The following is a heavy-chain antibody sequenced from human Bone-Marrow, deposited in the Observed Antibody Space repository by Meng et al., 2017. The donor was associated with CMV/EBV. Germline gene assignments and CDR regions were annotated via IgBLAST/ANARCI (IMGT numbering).Heavy chain of an antibody. V-gene: IGHV3-48*04. CDR2: ISSSSSTI. J-gene: IGHJ5*02. CDR3: AREGQLDADWFDP. CDR1: GFTFSEYT. Sequence: GESLKISCAASGFTFSEYTMNWVRQAPGKGLEWVSYISSSSSTIYYADSVKGRFTISRDNAKNSLYLQMNSLRAEDTAVYYCAREGQLDADWFDPWGQGTLVAVSS. D-gene: IGHD1-1*01.